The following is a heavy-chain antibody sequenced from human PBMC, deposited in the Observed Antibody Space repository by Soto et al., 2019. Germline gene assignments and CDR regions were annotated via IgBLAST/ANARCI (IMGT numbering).Heavy chain of an antibody. J-gene: IGHJ6*03. Sequence: PSDTLSLTCTVSGGSISIGGYYWSWIRQHPGKGLEWIGYIYYSGSTYYNPSLKSRVTISLDTSKSQFSLKLSSVTAADTAVYYCGSGYYYMDVWGKGTTVTVSS. CDR2: IYYSGST. CDR1: GGSISIGGYY. V-gene: IGHV4-31*03. CDR3: GSGYYYMDV.